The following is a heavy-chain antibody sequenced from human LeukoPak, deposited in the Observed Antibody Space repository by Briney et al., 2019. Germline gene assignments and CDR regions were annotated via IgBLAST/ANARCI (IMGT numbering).Heavy chain of an antibody. Sequence: GGSLRLSCAASGFTFSSYSMNWVRQAPGKGLEWVSSISSSSSYIYYADSVKGRFTISRDNSKNTLYLQMNSLRAEDTAVYYCARDSDYGDYLTSAEYFQHWGQGTLVTVSS. CDR2: ISSSSSYI. D-gene: IGHD4-17*01. J-gene: IGHJ1*01. V-gene: IGHV3-21*01. CDR1: GFTFSSYS. CDR3: ARDSDYGDYLTSAEYFQH.